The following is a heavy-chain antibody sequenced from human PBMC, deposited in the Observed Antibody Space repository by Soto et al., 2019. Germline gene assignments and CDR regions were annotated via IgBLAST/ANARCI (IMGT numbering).Heavy chain of an antibody. V-gene: IGHV3-23*01. CDR3: AKTRGAMIYAISVYGMDV. D-gene: IGHD2-8*01. CDR1: GFSFSSFA. CDR2: ISGSADST. Sequence: EVQLLESGGGFIHPGGSLRLSCAASGFSFSSFAMNWVRKAPGKRLEWVSIISGSADSTFYADSVKGRFTISRDNSKSTLYLQINSLRDEDTDVYYCAKTRGAMIYAISVYGMDVWGQGTTVTVSS. J-gene: IGHJ6*02.